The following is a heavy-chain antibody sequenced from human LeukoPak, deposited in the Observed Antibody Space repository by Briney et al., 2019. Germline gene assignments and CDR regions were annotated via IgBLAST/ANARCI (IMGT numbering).Heavy chain of an antibody. CDR3: AKEVIAAAGNYYYGMDV. CDR2: ISWNSGSI. CDR1: GFSFDDYA. J-gene: IGHJ6*02. D-gene: IGHD6-13*01. Sequence: SGGSLRLSCAASGFSFDDYAMHWVRQAPGKGLEWVSGISWNSGSIGYADSVKGRFTISRDNAKNSLYLQMNSLRAEDTALYYCAKEVIAAAGNYYYGMDVWGQGTTVTVSS. V-gene: IGHV3-9*01.